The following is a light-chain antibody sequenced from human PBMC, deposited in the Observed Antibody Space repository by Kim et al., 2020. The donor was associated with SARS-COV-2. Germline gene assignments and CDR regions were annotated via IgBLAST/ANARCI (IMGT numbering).Light chain of an antibody. CDR1: SSNIGSKA. V-gene: IGLV1-44*01. CDR3: AAWDDSLSGFVV. CDR2: SNN. Sequence: QSFPISCSGSSSNIGSKAVNWYQQLPGTAPKLLIYSNNQRPSGVPDRFSGSKSDTSASLAISGLQSEDEADYYCAAWDDSLSGFVVFGGGTQLTVL. J-gene: IGLJ2*01.